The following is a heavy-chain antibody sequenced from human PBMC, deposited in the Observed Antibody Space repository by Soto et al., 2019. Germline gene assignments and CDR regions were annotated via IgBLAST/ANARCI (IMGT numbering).Heavy chain of an antibody. CDR3: AKDGDSSSWLPYFDY. Sequence: EVQLLESGGGLVQPGGSLRLSCAASGFTFSSYAMSWVRQAPGKGLEWVSAISGSGGSTYYADSVKGRFTISRDNSENTLYLQMNSLRAEDTAVYYCAKDGDSSSWLPYFDYWGQGTLVTVSS. V-gene: IGHV3-23*01. CDR2: ISGSGGST. D-gene: IGHD6-13*01. CDR1: GFTFSSYA. J-gene: IGHJ4*02.